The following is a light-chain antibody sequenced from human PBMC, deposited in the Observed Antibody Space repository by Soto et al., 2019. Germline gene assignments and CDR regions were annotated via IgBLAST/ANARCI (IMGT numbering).Light chain of an antibody. CDR3: QSYDSSLSAVV. CDR1: SSNIGAGYD. CDR2: GNS. J-gene: IGLJ2*01. Sequence: QSVLTQPPSVSGAPGQRVTLSCTGSSSNIGAGYDVHWYQQLPGPAPKLLIYGNSNRPSGVPDRFSGSKSGTSASLAITGVQAEDEADYYCQSYDSSLSAVVFGGGTKLTVL. V-gene: IGLV1-40*01.